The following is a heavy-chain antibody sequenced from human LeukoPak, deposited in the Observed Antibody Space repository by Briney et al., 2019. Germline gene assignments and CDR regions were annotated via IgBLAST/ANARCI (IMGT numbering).Heavy chain of an antibody. CDR1: GFTFSSYW. V-gene: IGHV3-74*01. CDR3: ARDKGHAFDI. CDR2: ITGDGNGI. J-gene: IGHJ3*02. Sequence: GRSLRLSCAASGFTFSSYWMHWVRQAPGKGLMWVSRITGDGNGISYADSVKGRFTISRDNAKNTLYLQMNSLRAEDTAVYFCARDKGHAFDIWGQGTMITVSS.